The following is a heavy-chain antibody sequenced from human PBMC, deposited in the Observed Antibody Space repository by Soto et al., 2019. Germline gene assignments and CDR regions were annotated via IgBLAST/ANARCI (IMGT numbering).Heavy chain of an antibody. CDR2: IKQGGSAK. V-gene: IGHV3-7*01. CDR3: VRERRDKCHYGMDV. Sequence: PGGSLRLSCIASGFTFNGHWMAWVRQAPGKGLEWVANIKQGGSAKFYVDSVRGRFTISRDNAKNSAYLQMDNLRVEDTAIYYCVRERRDKCHYGMDVWGHGTTVTVSS. J-gene: IGHJ6*01. D-gene: IGHD2-15*01. CDR1: GFTFNGHW.